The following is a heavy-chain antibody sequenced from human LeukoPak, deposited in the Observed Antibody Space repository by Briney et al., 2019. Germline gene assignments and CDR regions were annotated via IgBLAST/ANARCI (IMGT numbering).Heavy chain of an antibody. CDR1: GYTFTSFG. V-gene: IGHV1-18*01. CDR3: ARAVLRYFDWLATGYFDF. CDR2: VSAYNGNT. Sequence: ASVKVSCMTSGYTFTSFGISWMRPAPGQGLEWMGWVSAYNGNTDYAQKVQGRVTMTANTSANTAYMELKSLRSDDTAVYYCARAVLRYFDWLATGYFDFWGRGTLVTVSS. J-gene: IGHJ4*02. D-gene: IGHD3-9*01.